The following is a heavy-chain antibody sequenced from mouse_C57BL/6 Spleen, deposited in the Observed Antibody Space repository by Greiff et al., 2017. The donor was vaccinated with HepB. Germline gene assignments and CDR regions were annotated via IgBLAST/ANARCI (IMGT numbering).Heavy chain of an antibody. CDR3: ARDDLGTTVVARFDY. Sequence: QVQLQQPGAELVKPGASVKLSCKASGYTFTSYWMHWVKQRPGRGLEWIGRIYPNSGGTKYNEKFKSKATLTVDKPSSTAYMQLSSLTSEDSAVYYCARDDLGTTVVARFDYWGQGTTLTVSS. V-gene: IGHV1-72*01. CDR2: IYPNSGGT. CDR1: GYTFTSYW. J-gene: IGHJ2*01. D-gene: IGHD1-1*01.